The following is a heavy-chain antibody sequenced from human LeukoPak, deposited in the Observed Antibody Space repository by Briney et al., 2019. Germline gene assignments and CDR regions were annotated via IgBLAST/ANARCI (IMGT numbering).Heavy chain of an antibody. Sequence: PSETLSLTCTVSGGSISSGDYYWSWIRQPPGKGLEWIGEINHSGSTNYNPSLKSRVTISVDTSKNQFSLKLSSVTAADTAVYYCARVVSGRRDAGYFDYWGQGTLVTVSS. V-gene: IGHV4-39*07. CDR3: ARVVSGRRDAGYFDY. CDR1: GGSISSGDYY. CDR2: INHSGST. D-gene: IGHD2-15*01. J-gene: IGHJ4*02.